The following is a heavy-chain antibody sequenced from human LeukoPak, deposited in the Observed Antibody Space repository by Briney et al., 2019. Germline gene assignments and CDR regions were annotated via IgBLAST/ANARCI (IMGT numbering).Heavy chain of an antibody. CDR2: ISGSGGST. J-gene: IGHJ5*02. D-gene: IGHD2-2*01. CDR1: GFTFSSYA. V-gene: IGHV3-23*01. CDR3: AKDRRGYCSSTSCYQGIDP. Sequence: AGGSLRLSCAASGFTFSSYAMSWVRQAPGKGLEWVSAISGSGGSTYYADSVKGRFTISRDNSKNTLYLQMNSLRAEDTAVYYCAKDRRGYCSSTSCYQGIDPWGQGTLVTVSS.